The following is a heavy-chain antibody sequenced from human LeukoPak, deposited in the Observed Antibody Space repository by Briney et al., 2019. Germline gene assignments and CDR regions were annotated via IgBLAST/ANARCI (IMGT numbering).Heavy chain of an antibody. CDR2: IRRDGDHI. V-gene: IGHV3-21*01. CDR3: ATLRKDTAMPRAFDV. J-gene: IGHJ3*01. CDR1: GYSFRTYS. Sequence: GGSLRLSCAASGYSFRTYSIHWVRQAPGKGLEWVSYIRRDGDHIDYADSVKGRFTISRDDANDSAYLQMNSLRAEDTAVYYCATLRKDTAMPRAFDVWGQGTKVTVSS. D-gene: IGHD5-18*01.